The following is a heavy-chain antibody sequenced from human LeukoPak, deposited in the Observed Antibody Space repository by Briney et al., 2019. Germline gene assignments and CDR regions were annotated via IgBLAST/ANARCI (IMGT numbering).Heavy chain of an antibody. CDR2: ISYDGSNK. Sequence: GGSLRLSCAASGFTFSSYGMHWVRQAPGKGLEWVAIISYDGSNKYYADSVKGRFTISRDNSKNTLYLQMNSLRAEDTAVYYCAKERLWFGELSGCYYYYGMDVWGQGTTVTVSS. J-gene: IGHJ6*02. CDR1: GFTFSSYG. V-gene: IGHV3-30*18. D-gene: IGHD3-10*01. CDR3: AKERLWFGELSGCYYYYGMDV.